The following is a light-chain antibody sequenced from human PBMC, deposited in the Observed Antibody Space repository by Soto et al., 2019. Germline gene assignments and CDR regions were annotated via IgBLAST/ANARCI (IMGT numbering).Light chain of an antibody. CDR3: QQYENWPLT. V-gene: IGKV3-15*01. J-gene: IGKJ4*01. CDR1: QSISSN. CDR2: DVS. Sequence: EIVMTQSQATLSVSPGERATLSCRASQSISSNLAWYQQKPGQPPSLLIYDVSTRASGVPARFSGSVSGTEFTLTISSLHSEDFAVYYCQQYENWPLTFGGGAKVEIK.